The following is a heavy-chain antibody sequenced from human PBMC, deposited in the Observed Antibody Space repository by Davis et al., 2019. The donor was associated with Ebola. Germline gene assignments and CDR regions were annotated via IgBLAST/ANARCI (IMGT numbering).Heavy chain of an antibody. Sequence: GESLKISCSASGFTFLLHTMHLVRQAPGKGLESVADISNAGAYTFHEDFVKGRFTISRDNSKNTLFLQMNNLKVEDTAVYYWVKGSSEAGANWLDSWGRGTRVTGSS. J-gene: IGHJ5*01. CDR2: ISNAGAYT. V-gene: IGHV3-64D*08. CDR1: GFTFLLHT. CDR3: VKGSSEAGANWLDS. D-gene: IGHD3-10*01.